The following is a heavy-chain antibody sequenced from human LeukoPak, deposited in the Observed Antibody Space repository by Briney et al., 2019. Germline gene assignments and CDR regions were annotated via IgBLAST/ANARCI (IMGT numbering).Heavy chain of an antibody. CDR3: ARGMGLDYSNSVLNPYYFDY. D-gene: IGHD4-11*01. Sequence: SQTLSLTCTVSGGSISSGGYYWSWIRQHPGKGLEWIGYIYYSGSTYYNPSLKSRVTISVDTSRNQFSLKLSSVTAADTAVYYCARGMGLDYSNSVLNPYYFDYWGQGTLVTVSS. J-gene: IGHJ4*02. CDR2: IYYSGST. V-gene: IGHV4-31*03. CDR1: GGSISSGGYY.